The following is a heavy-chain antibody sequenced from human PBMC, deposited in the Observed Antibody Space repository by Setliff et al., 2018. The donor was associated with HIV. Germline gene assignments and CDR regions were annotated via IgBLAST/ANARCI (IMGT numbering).Heavy chain of an antibody. CDR3: ARSKDTGMVTLDYYYYGMDV. CDR1: GDIFSRYG. J-gene: IGHJ6*02. Sequence: GASVKVSCKASGDIFSRYGISWVRQAPGQGLEWMGGIIPIYGTANSAQKFQGRVTITADESTSTAYMELSTLRSEDTAVYFCARSKDTGMVTLDYYYYGMDVWVPETLLVTVSS. D-gene: IGHD5-18*01. V-gene: IGHV1-69*13. CDR2: IIPIYGTA.